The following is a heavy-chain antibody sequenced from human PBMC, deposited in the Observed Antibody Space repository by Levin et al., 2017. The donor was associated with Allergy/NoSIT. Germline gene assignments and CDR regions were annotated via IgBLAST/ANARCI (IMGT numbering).Heavy chain of an antibody. V-gene: IGHV3-74*01. CDR2: VSGDGTNT. J-gene: IGHJ5*02. CDR3: ARDLGNHGDRWFDP. CDR1: GFTLSTYW. D-gene: IGHD1-14*01. Sequence: GESLKISCEASGFTLSTYWMYWVRQAPGKGLMWVSYVSGDGTNTGYADSVKGRFTISRDNAKNTLYLQMDSLRGEDTAVYYCARDLGNHGDRWFDPWGQGTLVTVSS.